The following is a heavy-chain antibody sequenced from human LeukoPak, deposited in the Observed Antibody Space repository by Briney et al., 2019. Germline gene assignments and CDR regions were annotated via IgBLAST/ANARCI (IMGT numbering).Heavy chain of an antibody. Sequence: GGSLRLSCAASGFTFSSYSMNWVRQAPGKGLEWISYISSSSSTIYYADSVKGRFTISRDNAKNSLYLQMNSLRAEDTAVYYCARVSPTDIVVVPAAIRAAYYYMDVWGKGTTVTVSS. J-gene: IGHJ6*03. D-gene: IGHD2-2*02. V-gene: IGHV3-48*01. CDR2: ISSSSSTI. CDR1: GFTFSSYS. CDR3: ARVSPTDIVVVPAAIRAAYYYMDV.